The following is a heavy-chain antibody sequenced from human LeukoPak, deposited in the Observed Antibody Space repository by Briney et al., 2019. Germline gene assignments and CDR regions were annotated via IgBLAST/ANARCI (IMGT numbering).Heavy chain of an antibody. CDR1: GFTFSNYA. CDR2: ISGDGGNT. D-gene: IGHD4-17*01. Sequence: GGSLRLSCADSGFTFSNYAMSWVRQAPGKGLEWVSLISGDGGNTYYADSVKGRFTISRDNSKNSLHLQMNSLRTEDSALYYCAKDMDTVTGVDYWGQGTLVTVSS. J-gene: IGHJ4*02. CDR3: AKDMDTVTGVDY. V-gene: IGHV3-43*02.